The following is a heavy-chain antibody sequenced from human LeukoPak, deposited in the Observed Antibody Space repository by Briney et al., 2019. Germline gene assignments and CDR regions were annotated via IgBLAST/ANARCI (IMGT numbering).Heavy chain of an antibody. V-gene: IGHV4-4*07. Sequence: SETLSLTCTVSGGSISSYYWSWIRQPAGKGLEWIGRIYTSGSTNYNPSLKSRVTISVDTSKNQFSLKLSSVTAADTAVYYCARESIAARGLYYYYYMDVWGKGTTVTVSS. D-gene: IGHD6-6*01. CDR1: GGSISSYY. CDR3: ARESIAARGLYYYYYMDV. J-gene: IGHJ6*03. CDR2: IYTSGST.